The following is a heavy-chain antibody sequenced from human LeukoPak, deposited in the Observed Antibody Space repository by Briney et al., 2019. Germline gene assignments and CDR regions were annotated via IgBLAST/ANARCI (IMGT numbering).Heavy chain of an antibody. CDR3: ARSETSGGSGSWDRGCLDY. CDR1: GGSFSGYY. D-gene: IGHD3-10*01. J-gene: IGHJ4*02. CDR2: INHSGST. V-gene: IGHV4-34*01. Sequence: SETLSLTCAVYGGSFSGYYWSWIRQPPGKGLEWIGEINHSGSTNYNPSLKSRVTISVDTSKNQFSLKLSSVTAADTAVYYCARSETSGGSGSWDRGCLDYWGPGTLVTVSS.